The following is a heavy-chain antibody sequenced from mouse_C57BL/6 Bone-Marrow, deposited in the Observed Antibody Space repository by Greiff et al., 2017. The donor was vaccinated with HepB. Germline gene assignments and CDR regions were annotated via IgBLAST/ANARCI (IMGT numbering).Heavy chain of an antibody. CDR2: INYDGSST. Sequence: EVQVVESEGGLVQPGSSMKLSCTASGFTFSDYYMAWVRQVPEKGLEWVANINYDGSSTYYLDSLKSRFIISRDNAKNILYLQMSSLKSEDTATYYCARERDRYYFDYWGQGTTLTVSS. CDR1: GFTFSDYY. J-gene: IGHJ2*01. V-gene: IGHV5-16*01. CDR3: ARERDRYYFDY. D-gene: IGHD3-3*01.